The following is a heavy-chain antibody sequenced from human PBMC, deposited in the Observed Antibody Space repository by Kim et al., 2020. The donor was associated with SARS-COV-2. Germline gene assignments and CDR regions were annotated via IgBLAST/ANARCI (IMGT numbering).Heavy chain of an antibody. CDR1: GGTFSSYA. J-gene: IGHJ6*02. Sequence: SVKVSCKASGGTFSSYAISWVRQAPGQGLEWMGGIIPIFGTANYAQKFQGRVTITADESTSTAYMELSSLRSEDTAVYYCARDLWDNWNYGPTKTGYYYGMDVWGQGTTVTVSS. D-gene: IGHD1-7*01. V-gene: IGHV1-69*13. CDR2: IIPIFGTA. CDR3: ARDLWDNWNYGPTKTGYYYGMDV.